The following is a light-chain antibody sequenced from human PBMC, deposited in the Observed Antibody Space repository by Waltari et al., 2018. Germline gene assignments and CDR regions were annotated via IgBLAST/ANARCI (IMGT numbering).Light chain of an antibody. CDR1: SSDIGDNY. V-gene: IGLV1-47*01. CDR2: GNT. CDR3: AAWDDNLLYV. Sequence: QSVLTQPPSASGTPGQRVTISCSGSSSDIGDNYVYWYKQLPGTAPKLLIYGNTRRASGVPDRFSGSKSGTSASLAISDLRSEDEADYYCAAWDDNLLYVFGTGTKVTVL. J-gene: IGLJ1*01.